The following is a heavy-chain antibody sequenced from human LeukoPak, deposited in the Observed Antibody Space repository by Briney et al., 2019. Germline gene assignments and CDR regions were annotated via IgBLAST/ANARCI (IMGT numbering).Heavy chain of an antibody. CDR1: GGSISPYY. V-gene: IGHV4-4*07. J-gene: IGHJ3*02. CDR2: IYPTGSP. CDR3: ASGTKAYYYDSSGYYPDAFDI. Sequence: PSETLSLTCTVSGGSISPYYWSWIRQPAGKGLEWIGRIYPTGSPNYNPSLKSRVTISLDKSKNQFSLKLSSVTAADTAVYYCASGTKAYYYDSSGYYPDAFDIWGQGTMVTVSS. D-gene: IGHD3-22*01.